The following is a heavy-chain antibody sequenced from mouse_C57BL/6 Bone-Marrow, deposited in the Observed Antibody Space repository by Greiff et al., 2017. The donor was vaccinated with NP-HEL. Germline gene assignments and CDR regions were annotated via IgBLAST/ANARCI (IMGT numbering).Heavy chain of an antibody. V-gene: IGHV5-4*01. CDR3: AREGDYGFAY. CDR2: ISDGGSYT. J-gene: IGHJ3*01. D-gene: IGHD2-4*01. Sequence: EVQLVESGGGLVKPGGSLKLSCAASGFTFSSYAMSWVRQTPEKRLEWVATISDGGSYTYYPDNVKGRFTISRDNAKNNLYLQMSHLKSEDTAMYYCAREGDYGFAYWGQGTLVTVSA. CDR1: GFTFSSYA.